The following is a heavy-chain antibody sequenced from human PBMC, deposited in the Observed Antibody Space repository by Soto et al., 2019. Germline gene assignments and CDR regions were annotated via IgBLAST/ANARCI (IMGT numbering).Heavy chain of an antibody. CDR3: DGGVYGKGGSCFSDIGSDP. V-gene: IGHV3-74*01. CDR1: GFPFSGNW. J-gene: IGHJ5*02. Sequence: EVQLVESGGGLVQPGESLRLSCVASGFPFSGNWIHWVRQAPGKGLLWVSRISGDGSAKRYADSVKGRATISRDNAKNRWALKMNWLGAEDRVVYYGDGGVYGKGGSCFSDIGSDPGGKGPLFPVSS. D-gene: IGHD2-15*01. CDR2: ISGDGSAK.